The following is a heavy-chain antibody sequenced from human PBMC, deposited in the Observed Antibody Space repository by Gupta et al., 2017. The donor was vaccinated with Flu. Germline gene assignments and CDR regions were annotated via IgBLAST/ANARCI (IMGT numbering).Heavy chain of an antibody. CDR3: ARYYYDSSGYSSDYFDY. J-gene: IGHJ4*02. Sequence: QLQLQESGPGLVKPSETLSLTCTVSGGSISSSSYYWGWIRQPPGKGLEWIGSIYYSGRTDYNPSLKSRVTISVDTSKIQFSLKLSSVTAADTAVYYCARYYYDSSGYSSDYFDYWGQGTLVTVSS. CDR1: GGSISSSSYY. CDR2: IYYSGRT. V-gene: IGHV4-39*01. D-gene: IGHD3-22*01.